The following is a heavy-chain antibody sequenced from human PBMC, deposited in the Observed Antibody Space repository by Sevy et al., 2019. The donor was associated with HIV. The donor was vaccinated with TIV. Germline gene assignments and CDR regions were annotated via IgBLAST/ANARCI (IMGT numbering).Heavy chain of an antibody. V-gene: IGHV4-59*01. Sequence: SETLSLTCSVSGGSISSYFWTWVRQSPGKGLEWIGNIFFTGNTDYSPSLKSRVTLSLDTSKSHFSLILNSVTAADTAVYYCARDSTTRPRVLDYWGQGTLVTVSS. CDR2: IFFTGNT. J-gene: IGHJ4*02. D-gene: IGHD1-1*01. CDR3: ARDSTTRPRVLDY. CDR1: GGSISSYF.